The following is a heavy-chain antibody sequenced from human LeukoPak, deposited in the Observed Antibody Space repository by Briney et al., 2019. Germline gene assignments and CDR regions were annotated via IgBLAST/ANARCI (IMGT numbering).Heavy chain of an antibody. CDR3: ARHGAHCSSTSCYTGYPSWFDP. CDR2: IYTSGST. Sequence: SETLSLTCTVFGGSISSYYWSWIRQPPGKGLEWIGYIYTSGSTNYNPSLKSRVTISVDTSKNQFSLKLSSVTAADTAVYYCARHGAHCSSTSCYTGYPSWFDPWGQGTLVTVSS. J-gene: IGHJ5*02. V-gene: IGHV4-4*09. D-gene: IGHD2-2*02. CDR1: GGSISSYY.